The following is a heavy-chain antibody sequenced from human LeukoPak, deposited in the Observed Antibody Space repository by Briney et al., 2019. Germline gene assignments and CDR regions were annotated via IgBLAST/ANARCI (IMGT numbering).Heavy chain of an antibody. V-gene: IGHV3-7*01. CDR3: AKDPPTYYDFWSGYGY. D-gene: IGHD3-3*01. CDR1: GFIFSSYW. Sequence: GGSLRLSCAGSGFIFSSYWMSWVRQAPGKGLEWVAHIKPDGGVQRYLDSVRGRFIISRDNAKNSLYLQMNSLRAEDTAVYYCAKDPPTYYDFWSGYGYWGQGTLVTVSS. J-gene: IGHJ4*02. CDR2: IKPDGGVQ.